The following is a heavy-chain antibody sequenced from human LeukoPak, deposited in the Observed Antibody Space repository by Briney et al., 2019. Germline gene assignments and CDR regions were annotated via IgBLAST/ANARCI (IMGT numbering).Heavy chain of an antibody. CDR2: ISAYNGNT. J-gene: IGHJ4*02. V-gene: IGHV1-18*01. D-gene: IGHD6-13*01. Sequence: ASVKVSCKASGYTFTSYGISWVRQAPGQGLEWMGWISAYNGNTNYAQKLQGRVTMTTDTSTSTAYMELRSLRSDDTAVYYCARDPGFVSSWFRFFDYWGQGTLVTVSS. CDR3: ARDPGFVSSWFRFFDY. CDR1: GYTFTSYG.